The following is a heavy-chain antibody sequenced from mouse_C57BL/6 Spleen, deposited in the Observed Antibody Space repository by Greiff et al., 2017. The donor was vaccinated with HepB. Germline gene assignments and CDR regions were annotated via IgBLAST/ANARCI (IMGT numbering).Heavy chain of an antibody. Sequence: EVKLQESGPGMVKPSQSLSLTCTVTGYSITSGYDWHWIRHFPGNKLEWMGYISYSGSTNYKPSLKSRISITHDTSKNHFFLKLNSVTTEDTATYSCARRWYYGSPWYFDVWGTGTTVTVSS. CDR1: GYSITSGYD. V-gene: IGHV3-1*01. CDR2: ISYSGST. CDR3: ARRWYYGSPWYFDV. J-gene: IGHJ1*03. D-gene: IGHD1-1*01.